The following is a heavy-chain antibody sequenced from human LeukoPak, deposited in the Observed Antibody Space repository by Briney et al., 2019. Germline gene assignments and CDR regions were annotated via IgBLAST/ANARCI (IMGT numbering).Heavy chain of an antibody. J-gene: IGHJ4*02. Sequence: GGSLRLSCAASGLTFSNVWMNWVRQAPGKGLEWVGRIKSNSDGGTTECAAPVKGRFSISRDDSKSTLYLQMNTLKAEDTAVYYCTTRPSLREPWITGWGQGTLVTVSS. CDR1: GLTFSNVW. CDR3: TTRPSLREPWITG. V-gene: IGHV3-15*07. CDR2: IKSNSDGGTT. D-gene: IGHD1-14*01.